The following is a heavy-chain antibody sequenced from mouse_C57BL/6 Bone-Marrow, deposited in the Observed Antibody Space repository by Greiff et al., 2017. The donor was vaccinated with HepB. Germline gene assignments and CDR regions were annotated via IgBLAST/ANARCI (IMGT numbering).Heavy chain of an antibody. Sequence: DVMLVESGGGLVQPGGSLKLSCAASGFTFSDYYMYWVRQTPEKRLEWVAYISNGGGSTYYPDTVKGRFTISRDNAKNTLYLQMSRLKSEDTAMYYCASPYYYGSSYVGFAYWGQVTLVTVSA. CDR2: ISNGGGST. D-gene: IGHD1-1*01. CDR3: ASPYYYGSSYVGFAY. J-gene: IGHJ3*01. V-gene: IGHV5-12*01. CDR1: GFTFSDYY.